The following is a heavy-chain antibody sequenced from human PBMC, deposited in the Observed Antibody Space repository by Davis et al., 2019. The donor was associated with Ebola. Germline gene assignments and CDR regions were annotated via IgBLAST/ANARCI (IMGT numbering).Heavy chain of an antibody. Sequence: PSETLSLTCTVSGGSISSGGYYWSWIRQHPGKGLEWIGYIYYSGSTYYNPSLKSRVTISVDTSKNQFSLKLSSVTAADTAVYYCARDPTHYYDSSGGYWGQGTLVTVSS. CDR1: GGSISSGGYY. V-gene: IGHV4-31*03. D-gene: IGHD3-22*01. J-gene: IGHJ4*02. CDR3: ARDPTHYYDSSGGY. CDR2: IYYSGST.